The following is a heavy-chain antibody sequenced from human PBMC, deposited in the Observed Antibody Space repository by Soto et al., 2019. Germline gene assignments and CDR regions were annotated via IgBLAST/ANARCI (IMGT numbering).Heavy chain of an antibody. Sequence: QVTLKESGPVLVKPTETLTLTCTVSGFSLSNARMGVSWIRQPPGKALEWLAHIFSNDEKSYSTSLKSRLTISKDTSKSQVVLTMTNMDPVDTATYYCARTVHDFWSGRPTPFDYWGQGTLVTVSS. CDR1: GFSLSNARMG. D-gene: IGHD3-3*01. V-gene: IGHV2-26*01. CDR2: IFSNDEK. CDR3: ARTVHDFWSGRPTPFDY. J-gene: IGHJ4*02.